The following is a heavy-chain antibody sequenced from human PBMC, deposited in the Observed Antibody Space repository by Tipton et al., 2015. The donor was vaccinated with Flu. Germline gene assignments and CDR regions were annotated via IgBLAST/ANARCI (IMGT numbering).Heavy chain of an antibody. CDR2: IYSSGST. CDR1: GGSISSVTYY. J-gene: IGHJ4*02. V-gene: IGHV4-61*02. Sequence: LSLTCTVSGGSISSVTYYWGWIRQPAGKGLEYIGRIYSSGSTNYNPSFKSRVSMSLDASKTQFSLNLNSVTAADTAMYYCARGSGSGTHVMFDYWGQGTLVTVSS. D-gene: IGHD3-10*01. CDR3: ARGSGSGTHVMFDY.